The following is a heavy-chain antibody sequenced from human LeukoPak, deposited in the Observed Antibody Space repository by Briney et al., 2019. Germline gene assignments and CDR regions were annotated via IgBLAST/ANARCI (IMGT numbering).Heavy chain of an antibody. CDR2: ISSSGSTI. D-gene: IGHD6-19*01. CDR1: GFTFSSYE. CDR3: ARDMEQWLVRYYYYYMDV. V-gene: IGHV3-48*03. Sequence: GGSLRLSCAASGFTFSSYEMNWVRQAPGKGLEWVSYISSSGSTIYYADSVKGRFTISRDNAKNSLYLQMNSLRAEDTAVYYCARDMEQWLVRYYYYYMDVWGKGTTVTVSS. J-gene: IGHJ6*03.